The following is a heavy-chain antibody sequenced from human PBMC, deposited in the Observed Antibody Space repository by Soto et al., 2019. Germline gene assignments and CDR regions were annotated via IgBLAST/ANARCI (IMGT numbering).Heavy chain of an antibody. CDR3: AADWSNRPFDF. V-gene: IGHV1-58*01. J-gene: IGHJ4*02. D-gene: IGHD3-3*01. CDR1: GFTLTSAD. CDR2: IVGGSGST. Sequence: QMQLVQSGPEVKKPGTSVKVSCKASGFTLTSADVQWVRQTRGQRLEWIGWIVGGSGSTNYAQQFQGRLAITGDMSTSPVYRALSSLRAEDTAVYYCAADWSNRPFDFWGQGTLVTVSS.